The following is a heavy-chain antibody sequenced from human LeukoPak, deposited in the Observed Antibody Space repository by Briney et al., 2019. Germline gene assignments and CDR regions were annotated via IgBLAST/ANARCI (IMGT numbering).Heavy chain of an antibody. J-gene: IGHJ6*03. Sequence: SVKVSCKASGGTFSSYAISWVRQAPGQGLEWMGGIIPICGTANYAQKFQGRVTITTDESTSTAYMELSSLRSEDTAVYYCARAPMWVPAAIGDGTYYYYMDVWGKGTTVTVSS. CDR3: ARAPMWVPAAIGDGTYYYYMDV. V-gene: IGHV1-69*05. CDR1: GGTFSSYA. D-gene: IGHD2-2*02. CDR2: IIPICGTA.